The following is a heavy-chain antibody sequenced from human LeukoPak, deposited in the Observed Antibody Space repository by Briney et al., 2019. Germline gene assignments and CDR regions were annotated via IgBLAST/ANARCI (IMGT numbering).Heavy chain of an antibody. CDR1: RFSISDGSY. CDR2: IYHSGNI. CDR3: ARTLDIVVVVAATEGDYFDY. J-gene: IGHJ4*02. V-gene: IGHV4-38-2*02. Sequence: SETLSLTCSVSRFSISDGSYWDWIRQPPGKGLEWIGSIYHSGNIYYNPSLNSRATVSVDTSKNHFTLRLRSVTAADTAVYYCARTLDIVVVVAATEGDYFDYWGQGTLVTVSS. D-gene: IGHD2-15*01.